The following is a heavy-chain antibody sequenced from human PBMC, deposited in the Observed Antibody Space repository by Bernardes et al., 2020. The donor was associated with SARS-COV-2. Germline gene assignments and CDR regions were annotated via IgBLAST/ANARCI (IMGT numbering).Heavy chain of an antibody. CDR3: ARDCSSTSCSASYWYFDL. V-gene: IGHV3-74*01. Sequence: GGSLRLSCAASGFTFSSYWMHRVRQAPGKGLVWVSRINSDGSSTSYADSVKGRFTISRDNAKNTLYLQMNSLRAEDTAVYYCARDCSSTSCSASYWYFDLWGRGTLVTVSS. D-gene: IGHD2-2*01. CDR2: INSDGSST. CDR1: GFTFSSYW. J-gene: IGHJ2*01.